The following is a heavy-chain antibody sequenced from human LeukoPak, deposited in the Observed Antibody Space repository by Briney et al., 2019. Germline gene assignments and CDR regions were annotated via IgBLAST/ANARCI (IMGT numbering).Heavy chain of an antibody. CDR3: ARGGRSSTSCYSGSYYYYYYGMDV. CDR1: GYTFTGYY. V-gene: IGHV1-2*04. J-gene: IGHJ6*04. Sequence: GASVKVSCKASGYTFTGYYMHWVRQAPGQGLEWMGWINPNSGGTNYAQKFQGWVTMTRDTSISTAYMELSRLRSDDTAVYYCARGGRSSTSCYSGSYYYYYYGMDVWGKGTTVTVSS. D-gene: IGHD2-2*01. CDR2: INPNSGGT.